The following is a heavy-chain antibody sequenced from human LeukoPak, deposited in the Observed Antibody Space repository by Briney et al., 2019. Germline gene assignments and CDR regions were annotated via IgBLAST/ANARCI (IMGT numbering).Heavy chain of an antibody. Sequence: SETLSLTCAVSGGSISSGGYSWSWIRQPPGKGLEWIGFAYHSGSTYYNPSLKSRVTISVDRSKNQFSLKLTSVTAADTAVYYCAREGGPYRPLDYSGQGTLVTVSS. CDR2: AYHSGST. CDR3: AREGGPYRPLDY. J-gene: IGHJ4*02. V-gene: IGHV4-30-2*01. CDR1: GGSISSGGYS.